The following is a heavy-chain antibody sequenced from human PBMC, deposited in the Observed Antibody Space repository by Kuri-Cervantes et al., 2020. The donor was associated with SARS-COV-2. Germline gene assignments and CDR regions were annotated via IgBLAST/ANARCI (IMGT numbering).Heavy chain of an antibody. Sequence: SVKLSCKAFGYTFTTYFLYWVRQAPGQGLEWMGIINPSGGNTTYAQKFQGRVTMTRDTSTSTVYMELSSLGSEDTAVYYCARPVGASLRTDVWGQGTLVTVSS. D-gene: IGHD1-26*01. J-gene: IGHJ4*02. CDR2: INPSGGNT. CDR1: GYTFTTYF. CDR3: ARPVGASLRTDV. V-gene: IGHV1-46*01.